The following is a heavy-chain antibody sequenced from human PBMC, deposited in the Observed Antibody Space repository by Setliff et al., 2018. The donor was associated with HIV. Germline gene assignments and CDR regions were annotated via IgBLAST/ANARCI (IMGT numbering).Heavy chain of an antibody. V-gene: IGHV4-39*07. CDR2: VYYSGST. J-gene: IGHJ6*03. CDR1: GGSISSSSYY. Sequence: PSETLSLTCIVSGGSISSSSYYWGWIRQPPGKGLEWIGTVYYSGSTYYNPSLKSRVTISVDTSENQFSLKLSSVTAADTAVYYCAKSPVSNYYYYMDVWGKGTTVTAP. CDR3: AKSPVSNYYYYMDV.